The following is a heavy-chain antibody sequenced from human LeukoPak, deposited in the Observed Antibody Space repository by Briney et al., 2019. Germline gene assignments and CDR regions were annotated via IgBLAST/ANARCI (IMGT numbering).Heavy chain of an antibody. Sequence: TSETLSLTCTVSGGCISNYYWNYIRQPPGKGLEWIGYIYYSGITNYNPSLKSRVTISVDTSKNQFSLKLRSVTAADTAVYYCARAGRWEGRPHAFDIWGQGTMVAVSS. CDR2: IYYSGIT. J-gene: IGHJ3*02. CDR1: GGCISNYY. V-gene: IGHV4-59*01. D-gene: IGHD1-26*01. CDR3: ARAGRWEGRPHAFDI.